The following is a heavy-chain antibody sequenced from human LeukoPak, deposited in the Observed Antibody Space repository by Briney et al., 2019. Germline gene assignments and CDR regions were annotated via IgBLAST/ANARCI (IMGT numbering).Heavy chain of an antibody. D-gene: IGHD2-2*02. CDR2: ISGSDTRT. J-gene: IGHJ4*02. Sequence: GGSLRLSCAASGFTFSNYSMSWVRQAPGKWLEWVSSISGSDTRTYYADSVKGRFTISRDNSKNTLELQMNSLRAEDTAVYYCTKARSASSSSCYNYWSQGILVTVSS. CDR1: GFTFSNYS. CDR3: TKARSASSSSCYNY. V-gene: IGHV3-23*01.